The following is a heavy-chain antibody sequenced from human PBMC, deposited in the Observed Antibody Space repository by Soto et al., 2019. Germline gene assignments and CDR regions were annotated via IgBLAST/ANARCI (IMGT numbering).Heavy chain of an antibody. D-gene: IGHD2-15*01. J-gene: IGHJ5*02. CDR3: ARSKRYCRGGSCYWNWFDP. CDR2: ISGYNGDT. V-gene: IGHV1-18*01. Sequence: QVQLVQSGGEVQKPGASVKVSCKASGYTFISHAITWVRQAPGQGLEWMGWISGYNGDTNYAQDLQGRVTMTTDTSTSTAYMEMRSLRSDDTAVYYCARSKRYCRGGSCYWNWFDPWGQGTLVTVSS. CDR1: GYTFISHA.